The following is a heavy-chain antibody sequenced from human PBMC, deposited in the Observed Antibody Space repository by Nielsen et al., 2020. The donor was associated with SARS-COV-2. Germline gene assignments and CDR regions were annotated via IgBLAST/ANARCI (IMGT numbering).Heavy chain of an antibody. Sequence: SGPTLVKPTQTLTLTCTFSGFSLRTSGMCVSWIRQPPGKGLEWIGEINQSGSTNYNPSLKSRVTISVDTSKSQFSLRLSSVTAADTAVYYCARSWGRVNFVLVVATSAEGALDVWGQGTMITVSS. D-gene: IGHD2-15*01. CDR3: ARSWGRVNFVLVVATSAEGALDV. V-gene: IGHV4-61*08. CDR1: GFSLRTSGMC. CDR2: INQSGST. J-gene: IGHJ3*01.